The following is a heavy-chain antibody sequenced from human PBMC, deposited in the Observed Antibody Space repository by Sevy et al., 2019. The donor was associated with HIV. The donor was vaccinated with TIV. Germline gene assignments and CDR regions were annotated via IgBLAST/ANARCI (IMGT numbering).Heavy chain of an antibody. CDR1: GFTFSSYG. V-gene: IGHV3-23*01. CDR2: VSGGGDTT. Sequence: GGSLRLSCAASGFTFSSYGMGWVRRAPGKGLEWVSTVSGGGDTTSYADPVKGRFTISRDDSKNTLYLQMNSLRAEDTAMYYCAAHPASGRSWYAYCQYWGRGTLVTVSS. J-gene: IGHJ1*01. CDR3: AAHPASGRSWYAYCQY. D-gene: IGHD6-13*01.